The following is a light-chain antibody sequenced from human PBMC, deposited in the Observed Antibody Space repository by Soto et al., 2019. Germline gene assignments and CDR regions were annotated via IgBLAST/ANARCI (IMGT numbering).Light chain of an antibody. J-gene: IGLJ3*02. V-gene: IGLV1-47*02. CDR3: SAWDARLSTWV. Sequence: QPVLTQPPSASGTPGQRVIISCSGTSSNIGRDYVYWYQQLPGTAPKLLIYTNDQRPSGVPDRFSGSKSGTSASLAISGLRSEDEADYWCSAWDARLSTWVFGGGTKLTVL. CDR1: SSNIGRDY. CDR2: TND.